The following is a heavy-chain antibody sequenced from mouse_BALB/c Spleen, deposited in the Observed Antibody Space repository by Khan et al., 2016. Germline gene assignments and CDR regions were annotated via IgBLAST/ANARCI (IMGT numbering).Heavy chain of an antibody. D-gene: IGHD2-1*01. J-gene: IGHJ4*01. Sequence: QVQLQQSGAELVRPGVSVKISCKGSGYTFTDYAMHWVKQSHAKSLEWIGVISTYYGDTSYNQKFEGKATMTVDNSSSTAYMELARLSSEDSAIYYCAREGLNYDYAIDYWGQGTSVTVSS. V-gene: IGHV1S137*01. CDR2: ISTYYGDT. CDR3: AREGLNYDYAIDY. CDR1: GYTFTDYA.